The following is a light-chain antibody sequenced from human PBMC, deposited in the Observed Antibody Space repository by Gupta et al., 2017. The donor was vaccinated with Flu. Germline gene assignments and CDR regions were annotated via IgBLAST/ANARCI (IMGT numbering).Light chain of an antibody. V-gene: IGKV3-20*01. Sequence: GTLSLSPGERATLSSRASQSVSSSYLAWYQQKPGQAPRLLTYGASSRATAIPDRFSGSGSGTDFTLTISRLEPEDFAVYYCQQYGSSLWTFGQGTKVEIK. CDR1: QSVSSSY. J-gene: IGKJ1*01. CDR2: GAS. CDR3: QQYGSSLWT.